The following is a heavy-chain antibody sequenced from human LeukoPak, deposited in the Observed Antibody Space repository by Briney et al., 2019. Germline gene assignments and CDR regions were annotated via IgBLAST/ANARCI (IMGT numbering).Heavy chain of an antibody. CDR1: GFAFGDYA. J-gene: IGHJ4*02. Sequence: PGGSLRLSCTASGFAFGDYAMSWFRQAPGKGLEWVGFVRSKAYGGTTEYAASVKGRFTISRDDSKSIAYLQMNGLKTEDTAVYYCTRVSGYCSSTSCSYLDYWGQGTLVTVSS. CDR2: VRSKAYGGTT. D-gene: IGHD2-2*01. CDR3: TRVSGYCSSTSCSYLDY. V-gene: IGHV3-49*03.